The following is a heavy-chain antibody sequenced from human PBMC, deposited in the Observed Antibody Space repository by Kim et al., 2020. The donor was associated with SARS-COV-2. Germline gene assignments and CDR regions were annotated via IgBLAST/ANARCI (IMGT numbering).Heavy chain of an antibody. CDR3: ARSTSGSYSALFD. D-gene: IGHD1-26*01. Sequence: AQKFQGRVTMTRDTSTSTVYMELSSLRSEDTAVYYCARSTSGSYSALFDWGQGTLVTVSS. V-gene: IGHV1-46*01. J-gene: IGHJ4*02.